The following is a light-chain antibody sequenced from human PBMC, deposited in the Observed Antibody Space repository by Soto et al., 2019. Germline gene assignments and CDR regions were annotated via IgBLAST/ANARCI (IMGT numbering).Light chain of an antibody. CDR3: SSYTSSTAYI. J-gene: IGLJ1*01. CDR2: HVT. V-gene: IGLV2-14*03. Sequence: QSVLTQPASVSGSPGQSITISCTGTSSDVGGYSYVSWYQQHPGDAPKLMIYHVTNRPSGVSDRFSGSKSGNTASLTISGLQADDEADYYCSSYTSSTAYIFGPGTKVTVL. CDR1: SSDVGGYSY.